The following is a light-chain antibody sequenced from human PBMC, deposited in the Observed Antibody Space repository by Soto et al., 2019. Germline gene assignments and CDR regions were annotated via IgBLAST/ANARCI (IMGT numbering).Light chain of an antibody. CDR1: QDIRSD. CDR2: ATS. CDR3: LHANQYPLT. Sequence: SQMTKCPSSLWASVEDRVAVAWRASQDIRSDLGWYQQRPGKAPQLLIYATSSLQSGVPSRFSGSGSGTDFTLTITSLQPEDFATYPCLHANQYPLTIGGGTKVDIK. J-gene: IGKJ4*01. V-gene: IGKV1-6*02.